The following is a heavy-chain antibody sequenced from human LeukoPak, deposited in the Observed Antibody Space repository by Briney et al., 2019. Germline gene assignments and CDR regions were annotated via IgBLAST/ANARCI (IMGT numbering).Heavy chain of an antibody. CDR3: ARWDY. V-gene: IGHV3-48*03. CDR1: GITFNSYE. Sequence: PGGSLRLSCAASGITFNSYEINWVRQAPGKGLEWVSYISGSGSAIYYADSVKGRFTISRDNAKNSLYLQMNSLRAEDTAVYYCARWDYWGQGTLVTVSS. CDR2: ISGSGSAI. J-gene: IGHJ4*02.